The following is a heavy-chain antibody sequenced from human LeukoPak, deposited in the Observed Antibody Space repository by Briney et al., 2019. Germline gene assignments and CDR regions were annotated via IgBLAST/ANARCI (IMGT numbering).Heavy chain of an antibody. J-gene: IGHJ4*02. CDR3: ARDAEQLYYFDY. Sequence: GGSLRLSCAASGFTFSSYAMHWVRQAPGKGLEWVAVISYDGSNKYYADSVKGRFTISRDNSKNTLYLQMNSLRAEDTAVYYCARDAEQLYYFDYWGQGTLVTVSS. D-gene: IGHD6-13*01. V-gene: IGHV3-30-3*01. CDR2: ISYDGSNK. CDR1: GFTFSSYA.